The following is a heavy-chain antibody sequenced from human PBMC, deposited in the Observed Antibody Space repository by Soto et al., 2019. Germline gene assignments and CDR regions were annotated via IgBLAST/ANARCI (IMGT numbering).Heavy chain of an antibody. CDR1: GGSISSSSYY. J-gene: IGHJ4*02. V-gene: IGHV4-39*01. CDR2: IYYSGST. Sequence: ASETLSLTCTVSGGSISSSSYYWGWIRQPPGKGLEWIGSIYYSGSTYYNPSLKSRVTISVDTSKNQFSLKLSSVTAADTAVYYCARHEEYSSFDYWGQGTLVTVSS. D-gene: IGHD6-6*01. CDR3: ARHEEYSSFDY.